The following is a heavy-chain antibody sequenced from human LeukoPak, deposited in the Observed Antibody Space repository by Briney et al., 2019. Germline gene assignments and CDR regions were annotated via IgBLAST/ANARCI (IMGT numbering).Heavy chain of an antibody. V-gene: IGHV4-39*07. Sequence: SETLSLTCTVSGGSIGSSSYYWGWIRQPPGKGLEWTGSIYYSGSTNYNPSLKSRVTISVDTSKNQFSLKLSSVTAADTAVYYCARVTVTFGGVIVLFDYWGQGTLVTVSS. D-gene: IGHD3-16*02. CDR1: GGSIGSSSYY. J-gene: IGHJ4*02. CDR2: IYYSGST. CDR3: ARVTVTFGGVIVLFDY.